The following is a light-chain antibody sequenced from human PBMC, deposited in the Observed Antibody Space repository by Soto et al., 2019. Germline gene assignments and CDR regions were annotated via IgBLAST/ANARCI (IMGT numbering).Light chain of an antibody. CDR2: HAS. CDR3: QKYKSYW. V-gene: IGKV1-5*01. CDR1: QSISNW. J-gene: IGKJ1*01. Sequence: DIQVTQDPSTLSSYLLDIATVTGRASQSISNWLAWYQQKPGTAPKVLIYHASNLQSGVPSRFSGSGSGTEFTLTISSLKPDDFATYYFQKYKSYWFGHGTKVDIK.